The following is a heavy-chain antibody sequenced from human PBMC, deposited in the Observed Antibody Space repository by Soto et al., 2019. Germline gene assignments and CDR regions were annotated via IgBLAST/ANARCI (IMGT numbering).Heavy chain of an antibody. V-gene: IGHV4-39*01. CDR1: GGSISSSSYY. Sequence: PSETLSLTCTVSGGSISSSSYYWGWIRQPPGKGLEWIGSIYYSGSTYYNPSLKSRVTISVDTSKNQFSLKLSSVTAADTAVYYCARLYCSSTSCYSQSYYYYYYGMDVWGQGTTVTVSS. CDR3: ARLYCSSTSCYSQSYYYYYYGMDV. J-gene: IGHJ6*02. D-gene: IGHD2-2*01. CDR2: IYYSGST.